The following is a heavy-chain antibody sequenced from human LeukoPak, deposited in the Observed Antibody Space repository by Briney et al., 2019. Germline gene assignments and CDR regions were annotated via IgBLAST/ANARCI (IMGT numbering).Heavy chain of an antibody. CDR2: IKQDGSEK. Sequence: PGGSLRLSCAASGFTISNYWMSWVRQAPGKGLEWGANIKQDGSEKYYVDSVKGRFTISRDNAKNSLYLQMNSLRAEDTAVYYCASSVLSFGDYWGQGILVTVSS. V-gene: IGHV3-7*03. J-gene: IGHJ4*02. D-gene: IGHD3-10*01. CDR1: GFTISNYW. CDR3: ASSVLSFGDY.